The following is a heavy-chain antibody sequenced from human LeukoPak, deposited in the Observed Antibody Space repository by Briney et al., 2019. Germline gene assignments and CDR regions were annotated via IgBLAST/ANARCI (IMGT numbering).Heavy chain of an antibody. CDR3: ARIEGSGSYYNGGLFDY. D-gene: IGHD3-10*01. CDR1: GYSISSGYY. Sequence: PSETLSLTCTVSGYSISSGYYWGWVRQPPGKGLEWIGSIYHSGSTYYNPSFKSRVTISVDTSKNQFSLKLSSVTAADTAVYYCARIEGSGSYYNGGLFDYWGQGTLVTVSS. CDR2: IYHSGST. J-gene: IGHJ4*02. V-gene: IGHV4-38-2*02.